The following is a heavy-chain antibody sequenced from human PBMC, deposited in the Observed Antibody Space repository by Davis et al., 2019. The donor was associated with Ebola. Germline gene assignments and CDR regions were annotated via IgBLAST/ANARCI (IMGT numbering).Heavy chain of an antibody. CDR2: ISAYNGNT. CDR3: ARDNGGSSPHYYYYYYGMDV. D-gene: IGHD6-6*01. CDR1: GGTFSSYA. V-gene: IGHV1-18*01. J-gene: IGHJ6*02. Sequence: ASVKVSCKASGGTFSSYAISWVRQAPGQGLEWMGWISAYNGNTNYAQKLQGRVTMTTDTSASTAYMELYSLRSEDTAVYYCARDNGGSSPHYYYYYYGMDVWGQGTTVTVSS.